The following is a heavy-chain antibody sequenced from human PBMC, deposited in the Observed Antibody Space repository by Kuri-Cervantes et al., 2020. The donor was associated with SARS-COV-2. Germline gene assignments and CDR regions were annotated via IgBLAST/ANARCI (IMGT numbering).Heavy chain of an antibody. V-gene: IGHV4-39*07. CDR2: IYYSGRT. CDR3: ARVPEGGYSFQH. Sequence: SETLSLTCTVSGGSISSSSYYWGWIRQPPGKGLEWIGSIYYSGRTYYNPSLKSRVTISVDTSKNQCSLKPSSGTAADTAVYYCARVPEGGYSFQHWGQGTLVTVSS. CDR1: GGSISSSSYY. J-gene: IGHJ1*01. D-gene: IGHD6-13*01.